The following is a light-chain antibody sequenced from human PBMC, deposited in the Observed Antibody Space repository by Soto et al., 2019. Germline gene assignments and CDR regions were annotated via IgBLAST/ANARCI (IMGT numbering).Light chain of an antibody. CDR2: DVS. J-gene: IGLJ1*01. CDR3: CSYAGSYTLPPV. Sequence: QSVLTQPRSVSGSPGQSVAISCTGTSSDVGGYNYVSWYQQHPGKAPKLIIYDVSERPSGVPDRFSGSKSGNTASLTISGLQAEDEADYYCCSYAGSYTLPPVFGTGTKLTVL. V-gene: IGLV2-11*01. CDR1: SSDVGGYNY.